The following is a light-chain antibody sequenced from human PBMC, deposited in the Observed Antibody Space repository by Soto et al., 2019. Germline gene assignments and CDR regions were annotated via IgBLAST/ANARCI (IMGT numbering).Light chain of an antibody. J-gene: IGKJ1*01. Sequence: EIKLTKSECSMSASVEGRVIITCRASQSIGNGLDWYQQKPGKAPKLLIVAASSVQSGVPSRFSGSRSGPDFTLTISILQPEDFATNYCQQSHSSPPTFGQGTKVDSK. CDR3: QQSHSSPPT. CDR1: QSIGNG. V-gene: IGKV1-39*01. CDR2: AAS.